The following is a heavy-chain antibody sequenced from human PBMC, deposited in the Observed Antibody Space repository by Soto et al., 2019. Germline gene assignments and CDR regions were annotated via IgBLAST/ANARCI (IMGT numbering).Heavy chain of an antibody. D-gene: IGHD5-18*01. Sequence: ASGKVSCKASGYTFTSYDMHWVRQAPGQGLEWMGIINPSGGSTSYAQKFQGRVTMTRDTSTSTVYMELGSLRSEDTAVYYCARDSDTAMVYGYWGQGTLVTVSS. J-gene: IGHJ4*02. V-gene: IGHV1-46*01. CDR2: INPSGGST. CDR1: GYTFTSYD. CDR3: ARDSDTAMVYGY.